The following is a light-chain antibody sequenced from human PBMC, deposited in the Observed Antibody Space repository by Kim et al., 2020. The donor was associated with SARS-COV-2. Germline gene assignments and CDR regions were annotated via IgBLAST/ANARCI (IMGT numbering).Light chain of an antibody. V-gene: IGLV2-23*02. CDR1: SSDVGSYNL. CDR3: CSYAGSSTLL. CDR2: EVS. J-gene: IGLJ2*01. Sequence: QSALTQPASVSGSPGQSITISCTGTSSDVGSYNLVSWYQQHPGNAPKLMIYEVSKRPSGVSNRFSGSKSGNTASLTISGLQAEDEADYYCCSYAGSSTLLFGGGTQLTVL.